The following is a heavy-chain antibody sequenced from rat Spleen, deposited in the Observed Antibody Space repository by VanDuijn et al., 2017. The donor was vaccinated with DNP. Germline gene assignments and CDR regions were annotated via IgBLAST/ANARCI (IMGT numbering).Heavy chain of an antibody. CDR3: ATSSYYGYDYGFAY. CDR1: GFTFSKYD. V-gene: IGHV5S10*01. D-gene: IGHD1-7*01. Sequence: EVQLVESGGGLVQPGRSLKLSCAASGFTFSKYDMAWVRQAPKKGLEWVATIIYDGSRTYYRDSVKGRFTISRDNAKSTLYLQMDSLRSEDTATYYCATSSYYGYDYGFAYWGQGTLVTVSS. J-gene: IGHJ3*01. CDR2: IIYDGSRT.